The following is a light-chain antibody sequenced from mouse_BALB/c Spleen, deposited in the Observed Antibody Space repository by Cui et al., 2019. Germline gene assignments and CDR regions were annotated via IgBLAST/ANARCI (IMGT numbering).Light chain of an antibody. V-gene: IGKV1-110*01. Sequence: DVVMTHTPLCLPVSLVDQASISCRSSQLFVHSKGNTYLQWYLQKPGQSPKLLIYKVSNRFSVVPDRFSGSGAGTDFTLKISRVEAADLRVYFCSQSTHVPPYMYTFGGGTKLEIK. J-gene: IGKJ2*01. CDR1: QLFVHSKGNTY. CDR3: SQSTHVPPYMYT. CDR2: KVS.